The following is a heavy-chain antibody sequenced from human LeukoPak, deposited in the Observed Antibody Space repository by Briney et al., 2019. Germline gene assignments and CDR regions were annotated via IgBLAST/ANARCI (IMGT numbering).Heavy chain of an antibody. V-gene: IGHV3-53*01. CDR3: AREEYGGYFDY. CDR2: IHSGGST. CDR1: GFTVSSNY. Sequence: SGGSLRLSCAASGFTVSSNYMSWVRQAPGKGLEWVSIIHSGGSTYYADSVKGRFTISRDNSKNTLYLQMNSLRAEDTALYYCAREEYGGYFDYWGQGTLVTVSS. D-gene: IGHD2-21*01. J-gene: IGHJ4*02.